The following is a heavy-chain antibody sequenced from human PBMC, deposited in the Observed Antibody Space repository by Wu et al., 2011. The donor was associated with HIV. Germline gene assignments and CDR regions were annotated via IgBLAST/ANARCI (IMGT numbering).Heavy chain of an antibody. Sequence: QVRLVQSGAEVKKPGSSVKVFCKASGGTFSGYAISWVRQAPGQGLEWMGGIIPIFNTANYAQKFQGRVTITADKSTSTAYMELSSLTSEDTAVYFCARRVAASGTTLGHWGQGTLVTVSS. CDR3: ARRVAASGTTLGH. CDR1: GGTFSGYA. D-gene: IGHD6-13*01. CDR2: IIPIFNTA. J-gene: IGHJ4*02. V-gene: IGHV1-69*14.